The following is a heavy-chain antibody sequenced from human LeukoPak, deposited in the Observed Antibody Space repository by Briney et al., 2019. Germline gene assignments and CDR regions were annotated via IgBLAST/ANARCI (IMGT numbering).Heavy chain of an antibody. D-gene: IGHD2-8*01. Sequence: ASVKVPCKASGYTFTGYYMHWVRQAPGQGLEWMGWINPNSGGTNYAQKFQGRVTMTRDTSISTAYMELSRLRSDDTAVYYCARARTWDIVLMVYARSLDAFDIWGQGTMVTVSS. CDR3: ARARTWDIVLMVYARSLDAFDI. J-gene: IGHJ3*02. CDR1: GYTFTGYY. V-gene: IGHV1-2*02. CDR2: INPNSGGT.